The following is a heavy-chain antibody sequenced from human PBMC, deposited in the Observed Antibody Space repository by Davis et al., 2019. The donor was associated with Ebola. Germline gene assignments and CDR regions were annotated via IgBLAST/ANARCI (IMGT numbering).Heavy chain of an antibody. V-gene: IGHV4-39*07. Sequence: PSPTLSLTCTVSGGSISSNNFHWGWIRQTPGKGLEWIANIYYGGSTYSIPSLKSRVTISVDRSKNQFSLKVSSVTAADTAVYYCARRTEAGAVFDYWGQGTLVTVSS. CDR2: IYYGGST. D-gene: IGHD4-17*01. CDR3: ARRTEAGAVFDY. CDR1: GGSISSNNFH. J-gene: IGHJ4*02.